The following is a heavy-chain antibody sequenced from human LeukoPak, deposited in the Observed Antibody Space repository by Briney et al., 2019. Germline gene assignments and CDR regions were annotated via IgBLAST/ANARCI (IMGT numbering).Heavy chain of an antibody. CDR3: ARYDGSGSKQGYFHY. Sequence: PGGSLRLSCAASGLTVSNNYISWVRQGPGKGLDWVSVICSGGSTYYADSVKGRFTISRDNSKNTVYLQMNSLRADHRAVYYCARYDGSGSKQGYFHYWGQGTLVTVSS. J-gene: IGHJ4*02. D-gene: IGHD3-10*01. CDR2: ICSGGST. CDR1: GLTVSNNY. V-gene: IGHV3-66*01.